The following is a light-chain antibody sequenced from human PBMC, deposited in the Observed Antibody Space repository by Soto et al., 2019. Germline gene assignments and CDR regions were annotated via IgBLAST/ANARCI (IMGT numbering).Light chain of an antibody. CDR3: EQYGSSPPT. CDR1: QSVSSYF. J-gene: IGKJ1*01. Sequence: EIVLTQSPGTLSLSPGXRATLSCRASQSVSSYFLAWYQQKPGQAPRLLIYGASYRASGIPDRFSGSGSGTDFTLIITRLEPEDFAVYYCEQYGSSPPTFGQGTKVDSK. CDR2: GAS. V-gene: IGKV3-20*01.